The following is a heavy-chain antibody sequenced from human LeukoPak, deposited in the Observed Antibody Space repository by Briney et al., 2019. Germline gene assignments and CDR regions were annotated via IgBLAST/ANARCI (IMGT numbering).Heavy chain of an antibody. CDR2: ISSGGSYI. V-gene: IGHV3-21*01. CDR1: GFTVSSNY. Sequence: GGSLRLSCAASGFTVSSNYMSWVRQAPGKGLEWVSSISSGGSYIYYADSVKGRFTISRDNAKNSLYLQMNSLRVEDTAVYYCARGSGVQVWSSLDYWGQGTLVTVSS. D-gene: IGHD5-18*01. CDR3: ARGSGVQVWSSLDY. J-gene: IGHJ4*02.